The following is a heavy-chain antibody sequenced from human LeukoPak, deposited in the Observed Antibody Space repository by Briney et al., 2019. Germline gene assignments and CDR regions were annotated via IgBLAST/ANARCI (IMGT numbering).Heavy chain of an antibody. V-gene: IGHV3-30*02. D-gene: IGHD6-19*01. CDR2: IQYDGINK. CDR1: GFTFSSYG. J-gene: IGHJ4*02. Sequence: GGSLRLSCAASGFTFSSYGMHWLRQAPGKGLEWVAFIQYDGINKYYADSVKGRFTISRDNSKNTLYLQMMSLRPEDRAVYYCVTGQWQDGDYWGQGTLVTVSS. CDR3: VTGQWQDGDY.